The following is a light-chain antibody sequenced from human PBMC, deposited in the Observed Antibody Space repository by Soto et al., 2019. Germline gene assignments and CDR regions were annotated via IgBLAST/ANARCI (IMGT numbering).Light chain of an antibody. J-gene: IGKJ1*01. CDR1: QSISSW. V-gene: IGKV1-5*03. CDR2: KAS. Sequence: IQMNMSPSTLSAYVGDRVTITCRASQSISSWLAWYQQKPGKAPKLLIYKASTLESGVPSRFSGGGSGTEFALTISSLQPDDFATYYCQQYTTHWATFCQRANVDIK. CDR3: QQYTTHWAT.